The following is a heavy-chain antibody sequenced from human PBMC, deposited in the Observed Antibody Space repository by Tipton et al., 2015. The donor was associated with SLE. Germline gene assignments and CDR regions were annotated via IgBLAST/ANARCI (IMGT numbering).Heavy chain of an antibody. Sequence: GLVKPSQTLSLTCAISGDSVSSNSAAWNWIRQSPSRGLEWLGRTYYRSKWYNDYAVSVKSRITFNPDTSKNQFSLQLNSVTPEDTAVYYCARDITIFGVVASPRAFDIWGQGTMVTVSS. D-gene: IGHD3-3*01. CDR2: TYYRSKWYN. V-gene: IGHV6-1*01. J-gene: IGHJ3*02. CDR3: ARDITIFGVVASPRAFDI. CDR1: GDSVSSNSAA.